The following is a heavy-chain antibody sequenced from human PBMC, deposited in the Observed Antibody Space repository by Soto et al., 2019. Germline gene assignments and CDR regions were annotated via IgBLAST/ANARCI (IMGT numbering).Heavy chain of an antibody. CDR1: GFTFSSYA. CDR3: ARDRTNYDFWSGYYGYYYYYGMDV. D-gene: IGHD3-3*01. V-gene: IGHV3-30-3*01. Sequence: LRLSCAASGFTFSSYAMHWVRQAPGKGLEWVAVISYDGSNKYYADSVKGRFTITRDNSKNTLYLQMNSLRAEDTAVYYCARDRTNYDFWSGYYGYYYYYGMDVWGQGTTVTVSS. J-gene: IGHJ6*02. CDR2: ISYDGSNK.